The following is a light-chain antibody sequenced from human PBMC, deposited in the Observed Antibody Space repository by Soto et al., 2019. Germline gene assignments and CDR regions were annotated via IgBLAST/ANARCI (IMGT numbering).Light chain of an antibody. CDR1: SSDVGGYDY. CDR3: SYYAGINNVI. J-gene: IGLJ2*01. CDR2: EVT. Sequence: QSALTQPPSASGSPGQSVTISCTGTSSDVGGYDYVSWYQQQSGKAPKLMIYEVTKRPSGVPDRFSGSKSGNTASLTVSGLQAEDEADYYCSYYAGINNVIFGAGTQLTVL. V-gene: IGLV2-8*01.